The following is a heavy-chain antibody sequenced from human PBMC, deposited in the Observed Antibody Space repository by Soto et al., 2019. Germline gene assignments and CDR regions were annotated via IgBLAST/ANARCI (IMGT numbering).Heavy chain of an antibody. CDR1: GGSISSGGYY. CDR3: ARGNIVVVPAAKETFDY. CDR2: IYYSGST. J-gene: IGHJ4*02. V-gene: IGHV4-31*03. Sequence: QVQLQESGPGLVKLSQTLSLTCTVSGGSISSGGYYWSWIRQHPGKGLEWIGYIYYSGSTYYNPSLKSRVTISVDTSKNQFSLKLSSVTAADTAVYYCARGNIVVVPAAKETFDYWGQGTLVTVSS. D-gene: IGHD2-2*01.